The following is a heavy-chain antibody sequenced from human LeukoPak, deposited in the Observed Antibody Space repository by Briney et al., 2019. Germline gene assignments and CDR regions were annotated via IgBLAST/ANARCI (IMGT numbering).Heavy chain of an antibody. V-gene: IGHV3-66*01. CDR2: IYSGGST. CDR3: AKAAAGRIYYFDS. Sequence: PGGSLRLSCAASGFTVSSNYMSWVRQAPGKGLEWVSVIYSGGSTYYADSVKGRFTISTDNSKDTLYLQMSSLRAEDTAVYYCAKAAAGRIYYFDSWGQGTLVTVSS. D-gene: IGHD6-13*01. CDR1: GFTVSSNY. J-gene: IGHJ4*02.